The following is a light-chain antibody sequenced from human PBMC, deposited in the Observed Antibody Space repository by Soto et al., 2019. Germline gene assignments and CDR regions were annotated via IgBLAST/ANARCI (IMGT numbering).Light chain of an antibody. CDR3: HQSDSTPQT. J-gene: IGKJ1*01. CDR2: VAT. Sequence: DIQLTQSPSSLSASLGDRVTISCRASQNIGTYLNWFLQKPGEAPKLLIYVATSLQNGVPSRFSGTGSETDFTLTISSLQPEDFGVYFCHQSDSTPQTFGQGTRV. V-gene: IGKV1-39*01. CDR1: QNIGTY.